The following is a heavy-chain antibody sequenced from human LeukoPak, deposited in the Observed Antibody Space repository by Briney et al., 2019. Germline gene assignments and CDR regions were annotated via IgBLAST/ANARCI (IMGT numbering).Heavy chain of an antibody. D-gene: IGHD3-10*01. Sequence: SETLSLTCAVYGGSFSSYYLSWIRQSPGKGLEWIGEINHSGSTNYNPSLKNRVTISVDTSKNQFSLKLSSVTAADTAVYYCAREVLLWFGELSQYFDYWGQGTLVTVSS. CDR1: GGSFSSYY. CDR3: AREVLLWFGELSQYFDY. J-gene: IGHJ4*02. V-gene: IGHV4-34*01. CDR2: INHSGST.